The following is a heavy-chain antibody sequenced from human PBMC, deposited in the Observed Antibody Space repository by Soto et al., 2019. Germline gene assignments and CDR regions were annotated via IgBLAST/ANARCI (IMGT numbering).Heavy chain of an antibody. J-gene: IGHJ6*02. Sequence: EVQVVESGGGLVMPGGSLRLSCAASGFTFSSCSMNWVRQAPGKGLEWVSAISSSSSHTYYADSVKGRFTISRDNAKNSRYLQVNSLRAEDTAVYYCARDRSGSYPPGDGMDVWGQGTTVTVSS. V-gene: IGHV3-21*01. CDR1: GFTFSSCS. CDR2: ISSSSSHT. D-gene: IGHD3-10*01. CDR3: ARDRSGSYPPGDGMDV.